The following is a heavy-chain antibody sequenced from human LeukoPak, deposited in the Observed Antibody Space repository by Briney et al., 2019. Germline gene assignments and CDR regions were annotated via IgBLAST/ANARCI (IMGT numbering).Heavy chain of an antibody. D-gene: IGHD3-10*01. J-gene: IGHJ5*02. Sequence: SVKVSCKASGGTFSSYGISWVRQATGQGLEWMGGIIPIFGTANYAQKFQDRVTITADESTSTAYMELSSLRSEDTAVYYCARAHYYASGSYNWFDPWGQGTLVTVSS. CDR1: GGTFSSYG. CDR3: ARAHYYASGSYNWFDP. CDR2: IIPIFGTA. V-gene: IGHV1-69*13.